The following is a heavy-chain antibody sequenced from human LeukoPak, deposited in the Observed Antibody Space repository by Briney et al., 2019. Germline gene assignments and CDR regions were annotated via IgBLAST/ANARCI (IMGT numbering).Heavy chain of an antibody. J-gene: IGHJ3*02. Sequence: ASVKVSCKASGYTFTGYYMHWVRQAPGQGLEWMGWINPNSGGTNYAQKFQGRVTMTRDTSISTAYMELSRLRSDDTAVYYCARGFQWLVTSSGCAFDIWGQGTMVTVSS. CDR1: GYTFTGYY. CDR3: ARGFQWLVTSSGCAFDI. D-gene: IGHD6-19*01. CDR2: INPNSGGT. V-gene: IGHV1-2*02.